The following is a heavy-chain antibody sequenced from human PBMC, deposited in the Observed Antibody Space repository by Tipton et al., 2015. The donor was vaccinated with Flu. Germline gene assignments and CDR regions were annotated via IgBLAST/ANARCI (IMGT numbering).Heavy chain of an antibody. CDR2: INPTTGTT. D-gene: IGHD1-26*01. CDR1: GYTFTRYF. J-gene: IGHJ6*01. V-gene: IGHV1-46*01. Sequence: VQLVQSGAEVRKPGASVKVSCKASGYTFTRYFMHWVRQAPGQGLEWMGIINPTTGTTTYAQRFQGRVTMTRDTSTSTVYMDLSSLRSEDTAVYFCAREEKVGTIPSVYSGMDVWGQGTTVTVSS. CDR3: AREEKVGTIPSVYSGMDV.